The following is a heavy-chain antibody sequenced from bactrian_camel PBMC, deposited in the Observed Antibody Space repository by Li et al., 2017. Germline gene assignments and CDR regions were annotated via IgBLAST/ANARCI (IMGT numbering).Heavy chain of an antibody. V-gene: IGHV3S40*01. Sequence: VQLVESGGGSVQAGGSLTLSCAVSEYTDRTQCVGWLRQGPGKEREGVATIERGGGQTYTVDSVKGRFTISRDNAKKAVYLEMNSLKPDDTAMYHCAADRSTMTATQALNDMTDPQFFGYWAGGPRSPSP. CDR1: EYTDRTQC. J-gene: IGHJ4*01. D-gene: IGHD3*01. CDR2: IERGGGQT.